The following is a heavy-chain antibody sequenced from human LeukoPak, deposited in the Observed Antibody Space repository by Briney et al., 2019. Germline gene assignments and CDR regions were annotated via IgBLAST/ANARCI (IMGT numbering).Heavy chain of an antibody. CDR2: IWYDGSNK. CDR1: GFTFSSYG. V-gene: IGHV3-33*01. CDR3: ARVGLEPHYFDY. J-gene: IGHJ4*02. Sequence: GGSLRLSCAASGFTFSSYGMHWVRQAPGKGLEWVAVIWYDGSNKYYADSVKGRFTISRDNSKNTLYLQMNSLRAEDTAVYYCARVGLEPHYFDYWGQGTLVTVSS.